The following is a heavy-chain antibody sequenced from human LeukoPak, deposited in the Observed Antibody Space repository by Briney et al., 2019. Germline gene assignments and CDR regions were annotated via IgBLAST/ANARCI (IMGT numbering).Heavy chain of an antibody. D-gene: IGHD2-2*01. V-gene: IGHV3-23*01. CDR2: ISSNSANT. J-gene: IGHJ4*02. Sequence: GGSLRLSCAASGFTFDTYGMSWVRQAPGKGLEWVSSISSNSANTYYADSVKGRFTISRDNSKNTLYLQMNSLRAEDTAVYYCAREIVSSTCFDYWGQGALVTVPS. CDR1: GFTFDTYG. CDR3: AREIVSSTCFDY.